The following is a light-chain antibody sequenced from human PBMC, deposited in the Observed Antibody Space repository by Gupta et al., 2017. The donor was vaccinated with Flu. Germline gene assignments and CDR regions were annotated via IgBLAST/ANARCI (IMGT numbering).Light chain of an antibody. J-gene: IGKJ3*01. CDR1: QIVASSR. V-gene: IGKV3-20*01. Sequence: DILLTQSPGTLSLSPGERATLFCRASQIVASSRLAWYQQRPGQSPRLLIYDTSRRASGIPDRCTGSGAGRDCRLSISRMETEDVAGYYWQQFGGDRFTLGPGTKVEFK. CDR2: DTS. CDR3: QQFGGDRFT.